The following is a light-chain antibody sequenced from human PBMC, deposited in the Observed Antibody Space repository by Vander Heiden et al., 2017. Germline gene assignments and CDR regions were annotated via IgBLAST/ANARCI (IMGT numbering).Light chain of an antibody. CDR1: QSVSSN. CDR2: GAS. CDR3: QQYNDWPPLT. J-gene: IGKJ4*01. V-gene: IGKV3-15*01. Sequence: EIVMTQSPATLSVSPGERATLSCRASQSVSSNLAWYQQKPGQAPRLLIYGASTRATGIPARLSGSGSGTEFTLTISSLQAEDFAVYYCQQYNDWPPLTLGGGTRVEIK.